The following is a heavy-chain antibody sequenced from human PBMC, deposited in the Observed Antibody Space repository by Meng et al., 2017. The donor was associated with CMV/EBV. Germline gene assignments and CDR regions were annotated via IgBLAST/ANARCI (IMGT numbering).Heavy chain of an antibody. J-gene: IGHJ3*02. D-gene: IGHD3-9*01. CDR2: ISSSSSTI. Sequence: SCKASGYTFTSYYMNWVRQAPGKGLEWVSYISSSSSTIYYADSVKGRFTISRDNAKNSLYLQMNSLRAEDTAVYYCARDSSNYDILTGYSPDAFDIWGQGTMVTVSS. V-gene: IGHV3-48*04. CDR1: GYTFTSYY. CDR3: ARDSSNYDILTGYSPDAFDI.